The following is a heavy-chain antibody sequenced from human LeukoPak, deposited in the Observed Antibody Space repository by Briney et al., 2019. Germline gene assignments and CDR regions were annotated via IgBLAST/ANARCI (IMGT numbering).Heavy chain of an antibody. CDR3: AKDRCSNGVGCLYYYMDV. CDR2: ISNSGSSI. V-gene: IGHV3-11*04. Sequence: PGGSLRLSCAASGFTFSDSYMTWIRQAPGKGLEWVSYISNSGSSIYYADSVKGRFTTSRDNAKSSLYLQMNSLRAEDTAVYYCAKDRCSNGVGCLYYYMDVWGKGTTVTISS. CDR1: GFTFSDSY. D-gene: IGHD2-8*01. J-gene: IGHJ6*04.